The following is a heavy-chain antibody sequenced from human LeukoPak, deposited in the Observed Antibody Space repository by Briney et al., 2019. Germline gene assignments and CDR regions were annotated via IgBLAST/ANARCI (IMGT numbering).Heavy chain of an antibody. V-gene: IGHV3-23*01. Sequence: PGGSLRLSCAASGFTFSSYAMSWVRQAPGKGLEWVSGISGSGDITYYADSVKGRFTISRDNSKNTLYLQMNSLRAEDTAVYYCAKDNGNSVTGYFDPWGQGTLVTVSS. CDR2: ISGSGDIT. J-gene: IGHJ5*02. CDR1: GFTFSSYA. D-gene: IGHD4-23*01. CDR3: AKDNGNSVTGYFDP.